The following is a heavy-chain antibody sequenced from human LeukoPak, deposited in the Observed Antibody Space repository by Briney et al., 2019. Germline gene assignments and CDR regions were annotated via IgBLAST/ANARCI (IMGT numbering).Heavy chain of an antibody. J-gene: IGHJ6*03. V-gene: IGHV4-34*01. Sequence: SETLSLTCAVYGGSFSGYYWSWIRQPPGKGLEWIGGINHSGSTNYNPSLKSRVTISVDTSKNQFSLKLSSVTAADTAVYYCARGVVVAALYYMDVWGKGTTVTVSS. CDR2: INHSGST. D-gene: IGHD2-15*01. CDR3: ARGVVVAALYYMDV. CDR1: GGSFSGYY.